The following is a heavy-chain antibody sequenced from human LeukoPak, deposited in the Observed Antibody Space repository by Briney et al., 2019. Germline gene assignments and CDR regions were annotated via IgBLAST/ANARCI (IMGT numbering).Heavy chain of an antibody. J-gene: IGHJ4*02. CDR3: ARLNYYDSSGASY. D-gene: IGHD3-22*01. V-gene: IGHV3-11*04. CDR1: GFIISDYY. CDR2: ISSSGSTI. Sequence: GGSLRLSCAASGFIISDYYMSWIRQAPGKGLEWVSYISSSGSTIYYADSVKGRFTISRDNAKNSLHLQMNSLRAEDTAVYYCARLNYYDSSGASYWGQGTLVTVSS.